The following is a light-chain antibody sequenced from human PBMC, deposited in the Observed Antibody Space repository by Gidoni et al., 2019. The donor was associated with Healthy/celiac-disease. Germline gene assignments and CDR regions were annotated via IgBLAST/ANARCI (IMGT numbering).Light chain of an antibody. Sequence: IQIHQSPSSLSASVGDRVTITCRASQSISSYLNWYQQKPGKAPKLLIYAASSLQSGVPSRFSGRGSGTDFTLTISSLQPEDFATYYCQQSYSTPWTFGQXTKVEIK. J-gene: IGKJ1*01. V-gene: IGKV1-39*01. CDR1: QSISSY. CDR3: QQSYSTPWT. CDR2: AAS.